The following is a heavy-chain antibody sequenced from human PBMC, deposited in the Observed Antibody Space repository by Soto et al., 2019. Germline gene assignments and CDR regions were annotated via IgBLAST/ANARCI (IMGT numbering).Heavy chain of an antibody. CDR1: GYTFTSYA. CDR2: INAGNGNT. CDR3: GRDKGDCSGGSCYGDDAFDI. Sequence: ASVRVSCKASGYTFTSYAMHWVLQAPGQRLEWMGWINAGNGNTKYSQKFQGRVTITRDTSASTAYMELSSLRSEDTAVYYCGRDKGDCSGGSCYGDDAFDIWGQGTMVTVSS. V-gene: IGHV1-3*01. J-gene: IGHJ3*02. D-gene: IGHD2-15*01.